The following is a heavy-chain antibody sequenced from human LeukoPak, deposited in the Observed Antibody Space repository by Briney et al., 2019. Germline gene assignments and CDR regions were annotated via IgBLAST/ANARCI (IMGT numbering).Heavy chain of an antibody. J-gene: IGHJ6*02. CDR1: GDRVSSNRAP. Sequence: SQTLSLTCAISGDRVSSNRAPGNWIRQSQSRGLEWLGKTYYRSNWYSDYAVSVKSRITINPGTSKNQFSLQLNSVTPEDTAVYYCARGYYGMAVWGQGTTVTVSS. V-gene: IGHV6-1*01. CDR2: TYYRSNWYS. CDR3: ARGYYGMAV.